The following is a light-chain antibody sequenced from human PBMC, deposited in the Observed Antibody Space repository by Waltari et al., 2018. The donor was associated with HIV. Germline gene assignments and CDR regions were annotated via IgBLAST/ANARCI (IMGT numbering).Light chain of an antibody. CDR2: DVS. J-gene: IGLJ3*02. V-gene: IGLV2-11*01. CDR3: CSYTGSYTGV. Sequence: QSALTQPRSVSGSPGQSVTISCTGTSSDVGGYNFVSWYQQHPGKAPKLVIYDVSKWPSGVPDRFSGSKSGNTASLTISGLQAEDEADYYCCSYTGSYTGVFGGGTELTVL. CDR1: SSDVGGYNF.